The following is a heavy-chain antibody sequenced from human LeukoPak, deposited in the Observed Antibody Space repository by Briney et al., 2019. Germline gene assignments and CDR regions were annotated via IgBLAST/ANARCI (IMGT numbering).Heavy chain of an antibody. CDR3: ARGSTGDIVVVPAASSSHWFDP. D-gene: IGHD2-2*01. J-gene: IGHJ5*02. Sequence: KPSETLSLTCTVSGGSISSSSYYWGWIRQPPGKGLEWIGSIYYSGSTYYNPSLKSRVTISVDTSKNQFSLKLSSVTAADTAVYYCARGSTGDIVVVPAASSSHWFDPWGQGTLVTVSS. CDR1: GGSISSSSYY. V-gene: IGHV4-39*07. CDR2: IYYSGST.